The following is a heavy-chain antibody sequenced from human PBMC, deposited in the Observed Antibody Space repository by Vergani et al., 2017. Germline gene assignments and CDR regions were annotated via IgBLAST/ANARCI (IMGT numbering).Heavy chain of an antibody. CDR2: IYPDDSDT. D-gene: IGHD1-26*01. CDR3: ARQVSGSGSSHYGMDV. Sequence: EVQLVQSGAEVKKPGESLKISCKGSGYSFTSYWIGWVRQMPEKGLEWMGIIYPDDSDTRYSPSFQGQVTISADKSISTAYLQWSSLKASDTAIYYCARQVSGSGSSHYGMDVWGQGTTVTVS. CDR1: GYSFTSYW. J-gene: IGHJ6*02. V-gene: IGHV5-51*01.